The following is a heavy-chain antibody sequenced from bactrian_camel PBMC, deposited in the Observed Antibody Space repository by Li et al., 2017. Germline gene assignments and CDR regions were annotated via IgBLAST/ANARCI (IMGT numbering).Heavy chain of an antibody. CDR1: GFAASRHA. Sequence: VQLVESGSDLVQPGGSLRLSCAAPGFAASRHAMSWVRQAPGKGLEWVSTINSGGGSTHYADSVKGRFTISKDNAKNTLYLQMNSLKPEDTAMYYCTSELLDPTGWNTMAYWGQGTQVTVSS. D-gene: IGHD5*01. CDR3: TSELLDPTGWNTMAY. CDR2: INSGGGST. J-gene: IGHJ4*01. V-gene: IGHV3S31*01.